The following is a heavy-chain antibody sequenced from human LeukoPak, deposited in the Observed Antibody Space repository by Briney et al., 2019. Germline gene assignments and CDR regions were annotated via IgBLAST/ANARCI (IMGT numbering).Heavy chain of an antibody. D-gene: IGHD6-25*01. CDR1: GYTFTNYH. Sequence: GASVTVSCKASGYTFTNYHINWVRQATGPGLEWMGWMNPNNGDSGYAQKFQGRVTITRDTSISTSYMELRSLRSNGTAVYFCARTTSFTASGYDYWGQGTLVTVSS. CDR3: ARTTSFTASGYDY. V-gene: IGHV1-8*03. CDR2: MNPNNGDS. J-gene: IGHJ4*02.